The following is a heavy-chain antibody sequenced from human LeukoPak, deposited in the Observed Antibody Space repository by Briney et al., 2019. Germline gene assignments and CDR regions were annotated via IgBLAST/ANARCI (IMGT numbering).Heavy chain of an antibody. CDR3: AKAPVTSCRGAFCYPFDS. CDR1: GFSLSSYA. Sequence: PGGSLRLSCTVSGFSLSSYAMSWVRRAPGKGLEWVSATSSSDAGKYYADSVRGRSTISRDNSRNTMYLQMNSLRAEDAAVYYCAKAPVTSCRGAFCYPFDSWGQGTLVTVSS. J-gene: IGHJ4*02. CDR2: TSSSDAGK. V-gene: IGHV3-23*01. D-gene: IGHD2-15*01.